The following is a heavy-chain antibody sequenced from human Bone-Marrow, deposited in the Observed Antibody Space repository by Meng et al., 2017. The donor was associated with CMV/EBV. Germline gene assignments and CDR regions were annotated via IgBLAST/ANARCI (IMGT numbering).Heavy chain of an antibody. CDR1: GCTFSSYA. CDR2: IILIFGTA. V-gene: IGHV1-69*05. Sequence: SVKVSCKASGCTFSSYAISWVRQAPGQGLEWMGRIILIFGTANYAQKFQGRVTITTDESTSTAYMELSSLRSEDTAVYYCARDPRFLGATNYYYYYGMDVWCQGTTVTVSS. D-gene: IGHD3-3*01. J-gene: IGHJ6*02. CDR3: ARDPRFLGATNYYYYYGMDV.